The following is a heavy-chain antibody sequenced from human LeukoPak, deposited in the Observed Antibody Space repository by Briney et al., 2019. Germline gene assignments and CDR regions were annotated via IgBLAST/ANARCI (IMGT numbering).Heavy chain of an antibody. CDR2: IEASGGAT. D-gene: IGHD6-19*01. CDR3: AKGSGSGWYGWFAP. CDR1: GFSFSAYA. V-gene: IGHV3-23*01. Sequence: QSGESLRLSCAASGFSFSAYAMYWVRQAPGKGLEWVSSIEASGGATYYADSVKGRFTISRDNSKNTFYLQMNSLRADDTAVYYCAKGSGSGWYGWFAPWGQGTLVTVSS. J-gene: IGHJ5*02.